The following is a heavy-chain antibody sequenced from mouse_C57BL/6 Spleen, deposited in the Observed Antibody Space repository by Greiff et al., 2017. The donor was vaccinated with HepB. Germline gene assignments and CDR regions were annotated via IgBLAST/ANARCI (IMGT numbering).Heavy chain of an antibody. J-gene: IGHJ3*01. D-gene: IGHD1-1*01. CDR2: IDPSDSYT. CDR1: GYTFTSYW. V-gene: IGHV1-50*01. CDR3: ASSLYYEGGFAY. Sequence: QVQLQQPGAELVKPGASVKLSCKASGYTFTSYWMQWVKQRPGQGLEWIGEIDPSDSYTNYNQKFKGKATLTVDTSSSTAYMQLSSLTSEDSAVYYCASSLYYEGGFAYWGQGTLVTVAA.